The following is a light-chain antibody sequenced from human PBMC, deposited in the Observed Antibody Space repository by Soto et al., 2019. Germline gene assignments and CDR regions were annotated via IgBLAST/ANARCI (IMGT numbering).Light chain of an antibody. Sequence: DIQMTQSPSSLSASVGDTVTITCQASQDITNHLNWYQQKPGNAPNLLIYDASHLETGVPSRFSGSGSGTYFTLTISSLQPEDIETYYWQKYADVPRFGPGTKFDF. J-gene: IGKJ3*01. CDR2: DAS. CDR3: QKYADVPR. V-gene: IGKV1-33*01. CDR1: QDITNH.